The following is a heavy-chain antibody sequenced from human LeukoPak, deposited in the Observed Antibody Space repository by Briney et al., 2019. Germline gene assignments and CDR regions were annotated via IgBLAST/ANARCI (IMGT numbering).Heavy chain of an antibody. D-gene: IGHD3-22*01. CDR1: GGSFSDYY. CDR3: ARERDYYDSSGDNWFDP. CDR2: INHSGST. J-gene: IGHJ5*02. V-gene: IGHV4-34*01. Sequence: PSETLSLTYAVYGGSFSDYYWNWIRQPPGKGLEWIGEINHSGSTNYNPSLKSRVTMSVDTFKNQFSLRLSSVTAADTSVYYCARERDYYDSSGDNWFDPWGQGTLVTVSS.